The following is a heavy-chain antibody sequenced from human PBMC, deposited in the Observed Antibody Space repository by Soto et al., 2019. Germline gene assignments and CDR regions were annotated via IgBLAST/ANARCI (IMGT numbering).Heavy chain of an antibody. CDR3: ARETDGMAV. V-gene: IGHV3-30*03. Sequence: QVQLVESGGGVVQPGRSLRLSCAASGFIFSTYSIHWVRHAPGKGLEWVAVTTFDGINKYNADSVTGRFTISRDASTKTVYLHMHSLTTEDTAVYFWARETDGMAVWGHGTTVTVSS. CDR2: TTFDGINK. J-gene: IGHJ6*02. CDR1: GFIFSTYS.